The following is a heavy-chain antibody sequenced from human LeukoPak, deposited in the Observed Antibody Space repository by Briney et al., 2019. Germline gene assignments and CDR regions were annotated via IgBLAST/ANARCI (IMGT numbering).Heavy chain of an antibody. CDR3: ARGCQYQLLIYFYYYMDV. V-gene: IGHV3-23*01. CDR1: GFTFSHYG. D-gene: IGHD2-2*01. Sequence: GGSLRLSCAASGFTFSHYGMNWVRQAPGKGLEWVSGLTANSRSAYYADSVKGRFTISRDNSENMVYLQMNSLRAEDTAMYYCARGCQYQLLIYFYYYMDVWGKGTTVTVSS. CDR2: LTANSRSA. J-gene: IGHJ6*03.